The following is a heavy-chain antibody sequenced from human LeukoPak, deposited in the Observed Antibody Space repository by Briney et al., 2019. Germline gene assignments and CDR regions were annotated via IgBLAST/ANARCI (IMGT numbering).Heavy chain of an antibody. D-gene: IGHD6-19*01. CDR2: INPNSGGT. CDR1: GYTFTGYY. V-gene: IGHV1-2*02. J-gene: IGHJ3*02. CDR3: ARVVIAVPWDAFDI. Sequence: ASVKVSCKASGYTFTGYYMHWVRQAPGQGLEWMGWINPNSGGTNYAQKFQGRVTMTRDTSVSTAYMELSRLRSDDTAVYYCARVVIAVPWDAFDIWGQGTMVTVSS.